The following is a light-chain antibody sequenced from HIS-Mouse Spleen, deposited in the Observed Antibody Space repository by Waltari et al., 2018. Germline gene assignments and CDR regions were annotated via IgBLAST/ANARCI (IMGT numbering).Light chain of an antibody. Sequence: DIVMTQSPDPLAVSLGERATINCKSSQSVLYSSNNKNYLAWYQQKPGQPPKLLIYWASTRESGVPDRFSGSGSGTDFTLTISSLQAEDVAVYYCQQYYSTPPLFTFGPGTKVDIK. CDR2: WAS. V-gene: IGKV4-1*01. CDR3: QQYYSTPPLFT. J-gene: IGKJ3*01. CDR1: QSVLYSSNNKNY.